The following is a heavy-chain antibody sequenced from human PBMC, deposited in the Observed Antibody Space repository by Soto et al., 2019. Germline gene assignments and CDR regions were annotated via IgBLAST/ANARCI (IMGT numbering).Heavy chain of an antibody. D-gene: IGHD3-10*01. CDR1: GTSMTGHF. J-gene: IGHJ5*02. CDR3: ARGVYLSLVRTGWFDP. CDR2: GYYSGST. Sequence: QVQLQESGPRLVKASETLSLTCTVSGTSMTGHFWSWMRQPPGKGLEWIGYGYYSGSTLYNPSLTSLVTISLDTSKNHFSLRLSSLTSAATAVYYCARGVYLSLVRTGWFDPWGQGTLVTVSS. V-gene: IGHV4-59*11.